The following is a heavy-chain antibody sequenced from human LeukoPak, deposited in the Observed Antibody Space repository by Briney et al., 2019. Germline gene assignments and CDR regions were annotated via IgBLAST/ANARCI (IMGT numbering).Heavy chain of an antibody. CDR1: GFTFSAYS. Sequence: GGSLRLSCVASGFTFSAYSMTWVRQAPGKGLDWVSSISVSGGGTYYADSVRGRFTISRDNSRNTLYLHMNSLRAEDTAVYYCVKDWRDESNCGGDCLQYWGQGTLVTVSS. J-gene: IGHJ4*02. D-gene: IGHD2-21*02. CDR3: VKDWRDESNCGGDCLQY. V-gene: IGHV3-23*01. CDR2: ISVSGGGT.